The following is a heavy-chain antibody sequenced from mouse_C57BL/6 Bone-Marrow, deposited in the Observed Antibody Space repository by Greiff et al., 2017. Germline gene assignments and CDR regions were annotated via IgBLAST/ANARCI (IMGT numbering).Heavy chain of an antibody. CDR3: ARLAAQATWFAY. Sequence: VQPQQSGAELARPGASVKLSCKASGYTFTSYGISWVKQRTGQGLEWIGEIYPRSGNTYYNEKFKGKATLTADKSSSTAYMELRSLTSEDSAVYFCARLAAQATWFAYWGQGTLVTVSA. V-gene: IGHV1-81*01. CDR2: IYPRSGNT. D-gene: IGHD3-2*02. CDR1: GYTFTSYG. J-gene: IGHJ3*01.